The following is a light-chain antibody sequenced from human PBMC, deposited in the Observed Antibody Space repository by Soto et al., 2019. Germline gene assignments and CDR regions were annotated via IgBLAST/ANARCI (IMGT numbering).Light chain of an antibody. J-gene: IGKJ1*01. Sequence: EILLTQSPGTLSLSPGERATLSCRASQTISSDYLAWYQQKPGQAPRLLIFGAATRAADIPDRFSGSGSGTEFTLTIDSLQSEDFAVYYCQQYNNWPRTFGQGTKVDIK. CDR1: QTISSD. V-gene: IGKV3D-15*01. CDR3: QQYNNWPRT. CDR2: GAA.